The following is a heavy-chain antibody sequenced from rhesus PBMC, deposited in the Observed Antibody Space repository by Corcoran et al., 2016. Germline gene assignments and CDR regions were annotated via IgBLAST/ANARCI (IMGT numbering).Heavy chain of an antibody. D-gene: IGHD2-39*01. V-gene: IGHV2S2*01. CDR3: ARGTTPNWYFDL. CDR2: IDWDDDK. J-gene: IGHJ2*01. Sequence: QVTLKESGPALVKPTQTLTLTCSFSGFSLSTSGMRVSWIRQSPGKALEWLARIDWDDDKYYATSLNSRLTISKDTSTNPVVLTMTNMDPVDTATYYCARGTTPNWYFDLWGPGTPIAISS. CDR1: GFSLSTSGMR.